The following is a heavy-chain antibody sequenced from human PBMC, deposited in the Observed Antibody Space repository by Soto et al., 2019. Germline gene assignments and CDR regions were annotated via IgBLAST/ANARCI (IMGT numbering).Heavy chain of an antibody. CDR1: GFTFSSYW. CDR2: INSDGSST. J-gene: IGHJ6*02. CDR3: ARAKVVAATPHYYYGMDV. Sequence: GGSLRLSCAASGFTFSSYWMHWVRQAPGKGLVWVSRINSDGSSTSYADSVKGRFTISRDNAKNTLYLQMNSLRAEDTAVYYCARAKVVAATPHYYYGMDVWGQGTTVTVSS. D-gene: IGHD2-15*01. V-gene: IGHV3-74*01.